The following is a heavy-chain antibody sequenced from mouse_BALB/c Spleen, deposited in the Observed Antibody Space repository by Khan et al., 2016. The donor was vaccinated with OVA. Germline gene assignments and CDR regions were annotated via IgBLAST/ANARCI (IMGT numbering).Heavy chain of an antibody. CDR3: ARTGYGSLGY. V-gene: IGHV1-18*01. CDR1: GYIFTDYT. J-gene: IGHJ2*01. D-gene: IGHD1-1*01. CDR2: INPNNGDT. Sequence: EVQLKESGPELVKPGASVKISCKASGYIFTDYTMDWVKQSHGKSLEWIGDINPNNGDTFYNQKFKGKATLTVDKSSSTAFMELRSLTSEDTAVYYCARTGYGSLGYWGQGTPLTVSS.